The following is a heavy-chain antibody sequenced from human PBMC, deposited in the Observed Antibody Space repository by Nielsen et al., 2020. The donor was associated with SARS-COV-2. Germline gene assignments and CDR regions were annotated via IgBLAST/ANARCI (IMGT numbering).Heavy chain of an antibody. Sequence: SVKVSCKASGFTFTSSAVQWVRQARGQRLEWIGWIVVGSGNTNYAQKFQERVTITRDMSTSTAYMELSSLRSEDTAVYYCAADSTRATDYYGMDVWGQGTTVTVSS. V-gene: IGHV1-58*01. D-gene: IGHD5-12*01. CDR2: IVVGSGNT. CDR1: GFTFTSSA. J-gene: IGHJ6*02. CDR3: AADSTRATDYYGMDV.